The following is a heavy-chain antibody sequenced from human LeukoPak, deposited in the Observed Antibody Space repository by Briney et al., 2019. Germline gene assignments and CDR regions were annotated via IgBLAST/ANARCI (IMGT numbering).Heavy chain of an antibody. CDR1: GGSISSYY. Sequence: SETLSLTYTVSGGSISSYYWSWIRQPPGKGLEWIGYIYYSGSTNYNPSLKSRVTISVDTSKNQFSLKLSSVTAADTAVYYCARQEGSYFDYWGQGTLVTVSS. CDR2: IYYSGST. CDR3: ARQEGSYFDY. J-gene: IGHJ4*02. V-gene: IGHV4-59*01.